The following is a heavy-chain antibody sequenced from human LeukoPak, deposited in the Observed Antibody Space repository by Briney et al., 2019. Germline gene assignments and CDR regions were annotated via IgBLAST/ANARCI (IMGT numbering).Heavy chain of an antibody. CDR2: IYYSGST. Sequence: SETLSLTCTVSGGSISSYYWSWIRQPPRKGLEWIGYIYYSGSTNYNPSLKSRVTISVDTSKNQFSLKLSSVTAADTAVYYCATLRRSSSWYVSYWGQGTLVTVSS. J-gene: IGHJ4*02. V-gene: IGHV4-59*01. D-gene: IGHD6-13*01. CDR3: ATLRRSSSWYVSY. CDR1: GGSISSYY.